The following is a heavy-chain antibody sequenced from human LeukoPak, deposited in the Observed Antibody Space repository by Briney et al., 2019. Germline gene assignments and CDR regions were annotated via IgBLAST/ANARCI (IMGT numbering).Heavy chain of an antibody. Sequence: PAASVKVSCKASGGTFSSYAISWVRQAPGQGLKWMGGIIPIFGTANYAQKFQGRVTITADESTSTAYMELSSLRSEDTAVYYCARDGGYGDDRGDWFDPWGQGTLVTVSS. D-gene: IGHD4-17*01. J-gene: IGHJ5*02. CDR2: IIPIFGTA. CDR3: ARDGGYGDDRGDWFDP. CDR1: GGTFSSYA. V-gene: IGHV1-69*13.